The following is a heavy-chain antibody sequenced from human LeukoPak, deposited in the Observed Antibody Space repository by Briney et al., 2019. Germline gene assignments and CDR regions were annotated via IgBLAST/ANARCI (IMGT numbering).Heavy chain of an antibody. CDR3: ATVSRLVIT. CDR2: FDPEDGET. Sequence: ASVKVSCKVSGYTLTELSMHWVRQAPGKGLEWMGGFDPEDGETIYAQKFQGRVTMTGDTSTDTAYMELSSLRSEDTAVYYCATVSRLVITWGQGTLVTVSS. J-gene: IGHJ4*02. CDR1: GYTLTELS. V-gene: IGHV1-24*01. D-gene: IGHD3-9*01.